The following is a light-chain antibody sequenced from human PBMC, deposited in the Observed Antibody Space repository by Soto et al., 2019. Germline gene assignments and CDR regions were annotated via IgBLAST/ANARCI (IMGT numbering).Light chain of an antibody. Sequence: QSVLTQPASVSGSPGQSITISCTGTSSDVGDYDYVSWYQHHPGKAPKLIIYAVTNRPSGVSNRFSGSKSGNTASLTISGLQAEDEADYYCSSWDSSLSAYVFGTGTKVTV. CDR1: SSDVGDYDY. CDR2: AVT. V-gene: IGLV2-14*01. J-gene: IGLJ1*01. CDR3: SSWDSSLSAYV.